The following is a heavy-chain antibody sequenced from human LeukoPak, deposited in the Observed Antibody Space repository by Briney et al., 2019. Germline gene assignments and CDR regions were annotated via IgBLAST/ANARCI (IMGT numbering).Heavy chain of an antibody. J-gene: IGHJ4*02. D-gene: IGHD5-12*01. CDR1: GGTFSSYA. CDR2: IIPIFGTA. CDR3: ARSPSGYSGYDPVYY. V-gene: IGHV1-69*01. Sequence: AASVKVSCKASGGTFSSYAISWVRQAPGQGLEWMGGIIPIFGTANYAQKFQGRVTITADESTSTVYMELSSLRSEDTAVYYCARSPSGYSGYDPVYYWGQGTLVTVSS.